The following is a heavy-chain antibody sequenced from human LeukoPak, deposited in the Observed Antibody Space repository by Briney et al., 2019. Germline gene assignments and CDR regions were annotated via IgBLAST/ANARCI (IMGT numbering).Heavy chain of an antibody. CDR2: ISYRGST. Sequence: SETLSLTCTVSGGSISSSDSHWSWIRQSPGKGLEWIGYISYRGSTSYNPSLRSRLTISIDTSQNQSSLKLTSVTAADTAVYYCVRVRTGTSCYDYWGQGTLVTVSP. V-gene: IGHV4-30-4*01. CDR3: VRVRTGTSCYDY. J-gene: IGHJ4*02. CDR1: GGSISSSDSH. D-gene: IGHD2-2*01.